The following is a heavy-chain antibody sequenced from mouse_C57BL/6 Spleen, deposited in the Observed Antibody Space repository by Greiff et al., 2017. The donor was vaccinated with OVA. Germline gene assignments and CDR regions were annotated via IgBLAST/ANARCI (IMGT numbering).Heavy chain of an antibody. D-gene: IGHD1-1*01. J-gene: IGHJ2*01. CDR2: IDPANGNT. V-gene: IGHV14-3*01. CDR1: GFNIKNTY. CDR3: ARITTVVAPPPFDY. Sequence: EVQLQQSVAELVRPGASVKLSCTASGFNIKNTYMHWVKQRPEQGLEWIGRIDPANGNTKYAPKFQGKATITADTSTNTAYLQISGLTSEDTAIYYCARITTVVAPPPFDYWGQATTPTASA.